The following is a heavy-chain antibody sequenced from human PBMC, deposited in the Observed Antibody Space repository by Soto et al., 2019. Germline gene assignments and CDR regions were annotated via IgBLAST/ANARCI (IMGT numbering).Heavy chain of an antibody. CDR2: ISYDGETN. D-gene: IGHD3-3*01. CDR1: GFTFRTYG. Sequence: HVHLVESGGGVVQPGRSLRLSCVVSGFTFRTYGIHWVRQAPGKGLEWVAVISYDGETNYYAYSEKGRFTISKDTSKNPVYLQMNSLATEDTALYFCAKSDKGVFGVVMSPALDPFDVWGQGTLVAVSS. CDR3: AKSDKGVFGVVMSPALDPFDV. V-gene: IGHV3-30*18. J-gene: IGHJ3*01.